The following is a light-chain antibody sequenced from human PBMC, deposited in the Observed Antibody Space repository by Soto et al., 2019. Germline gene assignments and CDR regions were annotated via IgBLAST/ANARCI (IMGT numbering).Light chain of an antibody. CDR2: RAS. CDR1: QSISNN. CDR3: QQYNDWPG. Sequence: EIVMTQSPATRSVSPGERATLSCRASQSISNNLAWYQQKPGQAPRLLIYRASTRATGIPVRFSGSGSGTEFTLTISSLQSEDFAVYFCQQYNDWPGFGQGTKVDIK. V-gene: IGKV3-15*01. J-gene: IGKJ1*01.